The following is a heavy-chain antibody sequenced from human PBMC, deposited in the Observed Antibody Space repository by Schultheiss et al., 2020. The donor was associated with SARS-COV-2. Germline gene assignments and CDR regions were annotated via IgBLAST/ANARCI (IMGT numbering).Heavy chain of an antibody. D-gene: IGHD2-15*01. CDR2: MHYSGVS. CDR3: ARDVVVAAPFFDI. V-gene: IGHV4-39*02. Sequence: SETLSLTCTVSGGSLSRSTYYWGWIRQSPGKGLEWIGSMHYSGVSYYNPSLESRVTISLDTAKNQFSLKLSSVTAADTAVYYCARDVVVAAPFFDIWGQGTMVTVSS. J-gene: IGHJ3*02. CDR1: GGSLSRSTYY.